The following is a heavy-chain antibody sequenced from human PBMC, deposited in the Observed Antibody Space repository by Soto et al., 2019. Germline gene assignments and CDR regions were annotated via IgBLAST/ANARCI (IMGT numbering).Heavy chain of an antibody. D-gene: IGHD6-19*01. CDR2: INAGNGNT. Sequence: ASVKVSCNASAYTFTSYGMHWVRQAPGQRLEWMGWINAGNGNTKYSQKFQGRVTITRDTSASTAYMELSSLRSEDTVVYYCARDVRGIAVAGTSYFFDYWGQGTLVTVSS. CDR3: ARDVRGIAVAGTSYFFDY. CDR1: AYTFTSYG. V-gene: IGHV1-3*01. J-gene: IGHJ4*02.